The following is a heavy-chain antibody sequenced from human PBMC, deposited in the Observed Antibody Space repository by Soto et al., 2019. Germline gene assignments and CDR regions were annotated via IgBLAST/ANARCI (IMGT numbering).Heavy chain of an antibody. CDR2: INAGNGNT. CDR1: GYTFTSYA. D-gene: IGHD3-10*01. V-gene: IGHV1-3*01. CDR3: ATSSLLRFGEYYGMDV. J-gene: IGHJ6*02. Sequence: ASVKVSCKASGYTFTSYAMHWVRQAPGQRLEWMGWINAGNGNTKYSQKFQGRVTITRDTSASTAYMELSSLRSEDTAVYYCATSSLLRFGEYYGMDVWGQGTTVTVSS.